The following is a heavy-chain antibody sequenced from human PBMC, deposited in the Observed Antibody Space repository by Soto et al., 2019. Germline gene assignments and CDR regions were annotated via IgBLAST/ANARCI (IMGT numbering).Heavy chain of an antibody. V-gene: IGHV1-8*01. J-gene: IGHJ2*01. CDR1: GYTFTSYD. Sequence: QVQLVQSGAEVKKPGASVKVSCKASGYTFTSYDINWVRQATGPGLEWMGWMNPNSGNTGYAQKFQGRVTMTRNTSISTAYMELSSLRSEDTAVYYCAREITAYWYFDLWGRGTLVTVSS. CDR3: AREITAYWYFDL. D-gene: IGHD3-16*01. CDR2: MNPNSGNT.